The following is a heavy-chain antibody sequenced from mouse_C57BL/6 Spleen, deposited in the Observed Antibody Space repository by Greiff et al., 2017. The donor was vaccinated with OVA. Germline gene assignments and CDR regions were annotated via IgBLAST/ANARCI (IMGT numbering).Heavy chain of an antibody. CDR3: ASPLYYYGSSPFAY. J-gene: IGHJ3*01. D-gene: IGHD1-1*01. V-gene: IGHV1-82*01. CDR1: GYAFSSSW. Sequence: QVQLQQSGPELVKPGASVKISCKASGYAFSSSWMNWVKQRPGKGLEWIGRIYPGDGDTNYNGKFMGKATLTADKSSSTAYMQLSSLTSEDSAVYFCASPLYYYGSSPFAYWGQGTLVTVSA. CDR2: IYPGDGDT.